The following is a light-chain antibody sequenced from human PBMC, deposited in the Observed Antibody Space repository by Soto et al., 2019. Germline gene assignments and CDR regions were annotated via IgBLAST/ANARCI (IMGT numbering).Light chain of an antibody. CDR1: SSNIGADYD. CDR2: GNN. V-gene: IGLV1-40*01. Sequence: QSVMTQPPSVSGAPGQRITISCTGSSSNIGADYDVHWYQHLPGTAPKLLIYGNNNRPSGVPDRFSGSKSGTSASLAIIGLQPEDEADYFCQSYDNSLSGVYVFGTGTKLTVL. CDR3: QSYDNSLSGVYV. J-gene: IGLJ1*01.